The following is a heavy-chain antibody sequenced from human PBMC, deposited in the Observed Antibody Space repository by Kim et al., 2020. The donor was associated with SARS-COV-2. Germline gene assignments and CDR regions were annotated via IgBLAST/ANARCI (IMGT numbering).Heavy chain of an antibody. V-gene: IGHV4-4*02. CDR3: ARGYSGYDHYYYCGMDV. D-gene: IGHD5-12*01. Sequence: LKSRVTISVDKSKNQFSLKLSSVTAADTAVYYCARGYSGYDHYYYCGMDVWGQGTTVTVSS. J-gene: IGHJ6*02.